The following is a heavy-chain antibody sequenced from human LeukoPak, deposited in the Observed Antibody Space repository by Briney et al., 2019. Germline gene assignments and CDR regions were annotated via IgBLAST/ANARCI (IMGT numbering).Heavy chain of an antibody. CDR3: ARALAVAGTGGFDP. Sequence: GGSLRLSCAASGFTFSSYWMHWVRQAPGKGLVWVSRINSDGSSTSYADSVKGRFTISRDNAKNTLYLQMNSLRADDTAVYYCARALAVAGTGGFDPWGQGTLVTASS. D-gene: IGHD6-19*01. J-gene: IGHJ5*02. V-gene: IGHV3-74*01. CDR1: GFTFSSYW. CDR2: INSDGSST.